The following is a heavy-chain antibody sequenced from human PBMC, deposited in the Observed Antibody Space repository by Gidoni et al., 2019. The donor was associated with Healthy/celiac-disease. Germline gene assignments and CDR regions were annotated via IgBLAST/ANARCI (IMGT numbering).Heavy chain of an antibody. J-gene: IGHJ3*02. CDR3: AHRGKAVAGTGDAFDI. CDR2: IYWDDDK. CDR1: GFSLSTSGVG. V-gene: IGHV2-5*02. D-gene: IGHD6-19*01. Sequence: QITLKESGPTLVKPTQTLTLTCTFSGFSLSTSGVGVGWIRQPPGKALEWLALIYWDDDKRYSPSLKSRLTITKDTSKNQVVLTMTNMDPVDTATYYCAHRGKAVAGTGDAFDIWGQGTMVTVSS.